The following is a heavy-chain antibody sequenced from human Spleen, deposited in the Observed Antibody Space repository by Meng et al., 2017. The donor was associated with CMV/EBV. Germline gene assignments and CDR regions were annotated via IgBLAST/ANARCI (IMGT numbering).Heavy chain of an antibody. J-gene: IGHJ4*02. CDR1: GYTFTSYG. CDR3: ARLYGWGYSAIEH. V-gene: IGHV1-18*01. CDR2: ISVSNGET. Sequence: ASVKVSCKASGYTFTSYGITWVRQVPGQGPEWMGWISVSNGETDYLQKFQGRVTMTVDTSSRTAYMELRGLRFDDTAVYYCARLYGWGYSAIEHWGQGTQVTVSS. D-gene: IGHD2-21*01.